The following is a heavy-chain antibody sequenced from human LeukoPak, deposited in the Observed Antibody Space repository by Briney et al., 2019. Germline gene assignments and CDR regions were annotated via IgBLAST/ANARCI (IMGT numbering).Heavy chain of an antibody. V-gene: IGHV1-69*13. CDR2: IIPIFGTA. CDR3: AREYDSSGYYGPLGWNY. CDR1: GGTFSSYA. Sequence: VKVSCKASGGTFSSYAISWVRQAPGQGLEWMGRIIPIFGTANYAQKFQGRVTITTDESTSTAYMELSSLRSEDTAVYYCAREYDSSGYYGPLGWNYWGQGTLVTASS. J-gene: IGHJ4*02. D-gene: IGHD3-22*01.